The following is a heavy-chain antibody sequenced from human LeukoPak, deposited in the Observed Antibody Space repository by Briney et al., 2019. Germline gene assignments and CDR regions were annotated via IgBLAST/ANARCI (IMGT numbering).Heavy chain of an antibody. Sequence: GGSLRLSCAASGFTVSSNYMSWVRQAPGKGLEWVSVIYSGGSTYYADSLKGRFTISRDNSKNTLYLQMNSLRAEDTSVYYCVNSVMVRGVIRPYWGQGTLVTVSS. J-gene: IGHJ4*02. CDR3: VNSVMVRGVIRPY. CDR1: GFTVSSNY. D-gene: IGHD3-10*01. CDR2: IYSGGST. V-gene: IGHV3-66*01.